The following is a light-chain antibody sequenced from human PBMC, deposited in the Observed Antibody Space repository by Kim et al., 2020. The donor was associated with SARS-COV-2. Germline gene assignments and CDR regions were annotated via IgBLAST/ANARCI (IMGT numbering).Light chain of an antibody. V-gene: IGLV1-40*01. CDR2: LDT. CDR1: GSNIGADYG. CDR3: QSYDNSLGGYV. J-gene: IGLJ1*01. Sequence: RVTISCTGGGSNIGADYGVHRYQQLPGTAPRVLIYLDTNRPSGVPDRFSASKSGTSASLAITGLQAEDEADYYCQSYDNSLGGYVFGSGTKVTVL.